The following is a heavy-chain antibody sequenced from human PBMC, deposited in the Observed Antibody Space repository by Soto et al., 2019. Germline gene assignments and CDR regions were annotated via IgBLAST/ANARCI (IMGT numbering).Heavy chain of an antibody. CDR1: GGSISRGGYY. CDR3: ARSLSMRSMTKVLEYLQQ. D-gene: IGHD4-17*01. J-gene: IGHJ1*01. V-gene: IGHV4-31*03. CDR2: IYYSGST. Sequence: SETLSLTCTVSGGSISRGGYYWSWIRQHPGKGLEWIGYIYYSGSTYYNPSLKSRVTIPVDTSKNQFSLKLSSVTAADTAVYYCARSLSMRSMTKVLEYLQQWGQGTLVTGSS.